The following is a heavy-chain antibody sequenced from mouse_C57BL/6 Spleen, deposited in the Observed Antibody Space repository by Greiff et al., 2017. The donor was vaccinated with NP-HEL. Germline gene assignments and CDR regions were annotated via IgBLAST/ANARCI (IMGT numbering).Heavy chain of an antibody. CDR1: GYTFTSYW. V-gene: IGHV1-52*01. D-gene: IGHD2-5*01. CDR2: IDPSDSET. CDR3: AKYSNYPYWYFDV. J-gene: IGHJ1*03. Sequence: VQLQQPGAELVRPGSSVKLSCKASGYTFTSYWMHWVKQRPIQGLEWIGNIDPSDSETHYNQKFKDKATLTVDKSSSTAYMQLSSLKSEDSAVYYCAKYSNYPYWYFDVWGTGTTRTVSS.